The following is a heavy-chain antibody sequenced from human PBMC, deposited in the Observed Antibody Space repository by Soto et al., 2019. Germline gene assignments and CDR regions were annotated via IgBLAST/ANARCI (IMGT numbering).Heavy chain of an antibody. CDR1: GFTFSHYA. J-gene: IGHJ4*02. V-gene: IGHV3-30-3*01. CDR2: TSYDGSNK. CDR3: AREEYGAHYFDY. D-gene: IGHD2-2*01. Sequence: PGGSLRLSRGASGFTFSHYAMHWVRQAPGKGLEWLAITSYDGSNKYYADSVKGRFTISRDNSKNTLYLQMNSLTTEDTAVYYCAREEYGAHYFDYWGQGTLVTVSS.